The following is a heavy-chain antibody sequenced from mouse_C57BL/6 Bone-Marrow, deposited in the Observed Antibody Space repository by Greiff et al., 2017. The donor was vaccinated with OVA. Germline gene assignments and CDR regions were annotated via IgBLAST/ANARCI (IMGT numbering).Heavy chain of an antibody. J-gene: IGHJ1*03. CDR2: IDPGDGDT. V-gene: IGHV14-3*02. CDR1: GFTFKGSY. Sequence: VQLQQSGPELVKPGASVTLSCTASGFTFKGSYMHWVKQRPEQGLEWIGRIDPGDGDTNYDPKFKGKATLTEDTSSNTAYMPLISLTSEDSAVYYCARCGYWYFDDWGKGTTVTVSS. CDR3: ARCGYWYFDD.